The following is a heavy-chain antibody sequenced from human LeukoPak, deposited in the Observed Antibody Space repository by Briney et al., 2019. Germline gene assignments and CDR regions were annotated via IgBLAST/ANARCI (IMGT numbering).Heavy chain of an antibody. J-gene: IGHJ4*02. D-gene: IGHD2/OR15-2a*01. V-gene: IGHV1-2*02. CDR2: INPNTGGT. CDR3: AIRPVNSVSDGSY. CDR1: GYTSTAYY. Sequence: ASVKVSCKASGYTSTAYYVHWLRQAPGQGLEWVGWINPNTGGTDYAQGFRARVTFTADTSIGTAYMEVSRLKSDDTAMFYCAIRPVNSVSDGSYWGQGTLVTVSS.